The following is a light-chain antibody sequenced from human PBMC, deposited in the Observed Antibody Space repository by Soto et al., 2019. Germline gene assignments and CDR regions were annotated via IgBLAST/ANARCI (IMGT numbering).Light chain of an antibody. Sequence: EIVLTQSPGTLSLSPGERATLSCRACQSVSSSYLAWYQQKPGQAPRLLIYGASSRATGIPDRFSGSGSGTDFTLTISRLEPEDFAVYYCQQYGSPLTFGGGTNVDIK. CDR3: QQYGSPLT. V-gene: IGKV3-20*01. J-gene: IGKJ4*01. CDR1: QSVSSSY. CDR2: GAS.